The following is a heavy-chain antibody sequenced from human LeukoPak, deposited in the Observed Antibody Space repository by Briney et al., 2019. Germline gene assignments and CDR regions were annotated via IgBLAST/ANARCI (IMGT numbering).Heavy chain of an antibody. D-gene: IGHD6-25*01. CDR3: ARDNGSHDY. CDR2: IMQDGSEK. J-gene: IGHJ4*02. Sequence: PGGSLRLSCAASGFTFSNYWMRWVRQAPGKGLEWVANIMQDGSEKYYVNSVKGRFTISRDNAKNSLYLQMNSLKAEDTAVYYCARDNGSHDYWGQGTLVTVSS. CDR1: GFTFSNYW. V-gene: IGHV3-7*03.